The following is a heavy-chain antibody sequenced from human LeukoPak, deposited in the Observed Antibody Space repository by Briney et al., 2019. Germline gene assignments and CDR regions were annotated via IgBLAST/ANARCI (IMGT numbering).Heavy chain of an antibody. CDR1: GYSFTSYW. D-gene: IGHD3-22*01. J-gene: IGHJ5*02. CDR3: ARRPTYDSSGYYPNWSDP. Sequence: GESLKISCKGSGYSFTSYWIGWVRQMPGKGLEWMGIIYPGDSDTRYSPSFQGQVTISADKSISTAYLQWSSLKASDTAMYYCARRPTYDSSGYYPNWSDPWGQGTLVTVSS. V-gene: IGHV5-51*01. CDR2: IYPGDSDT.